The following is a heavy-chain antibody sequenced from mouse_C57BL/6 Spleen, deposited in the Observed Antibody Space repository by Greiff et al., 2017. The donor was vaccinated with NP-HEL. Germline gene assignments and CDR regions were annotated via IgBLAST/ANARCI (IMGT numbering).Heavy chain of an antibody. D-gene: IGHD1-1*01. CDR1: GYAFSSSW. J-gene: IGHJ2*01. Sequence: QVQLKESGPELVKPGASVKISCKASGYAFSSSWMNWVKQRPGKGLEWIGRIYPGDGDTNYNGKFKGKATLTADKSSSTAYMQLSSLTSEDSAVYFCARLDYYGSSYGFDYWGQGTTLTVSS. V-gene: IGHV1-82*01. CDR3: ARLDYYGSSYGFDY. CDR2: IYPGDGDT.